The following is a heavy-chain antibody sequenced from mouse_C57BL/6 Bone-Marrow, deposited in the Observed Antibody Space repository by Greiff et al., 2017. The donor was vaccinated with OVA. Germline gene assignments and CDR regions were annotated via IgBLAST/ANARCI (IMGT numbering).Heavy chain of an antibody. CDR1: GYTFTSYG. J-gene: IGHJ2*01. Sequence: QVQLKQSGAELARPGASVKLSCKASGYTFTSYGISWAKQRTGQGLEWIGEIYPRSGNTYYNEKFKGKATLTADKSSSTAYMELRSLTSEDSAVYFCARWYGKCRFEYWGQGTTLTVSS. V-gene: IGHV1-81*01. CDR2: IYPRSGNT. D-gene: IGHD2-10*02. CDR3: ARWYGKCRFEY.